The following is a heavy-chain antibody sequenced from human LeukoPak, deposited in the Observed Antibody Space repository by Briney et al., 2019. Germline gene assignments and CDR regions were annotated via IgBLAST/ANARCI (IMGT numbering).Heavy chain of an antibody. CDR3: ARVNRVRGVNNWFDP. J-gene: IGHJ5*02. Sequence: SETLSLTCAVYGGSFSGYYWSWIRQPPGKGLEWIGEINHSGSTNYNPSLKSRVTISVDTSKNQFSLKLSSVTAADTAVYYCARVNRVRGVNNWFDPWGQGTLVTVSS. D-gene: IGHD3-10*01. CDR1: GGSFSGYY. V-gene: IGHV4-34*01. CDR2: INHSGST.